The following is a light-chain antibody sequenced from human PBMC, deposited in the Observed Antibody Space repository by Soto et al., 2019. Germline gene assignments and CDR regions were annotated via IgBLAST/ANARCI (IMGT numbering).Light chain of an antibody. J-gene: IGLJ2*01. CDR2: STS. CDR3: LLYYGGAVV. CDR1: TGAVTSGYD. Sequence: QAVVTQEPSLTVSPGGTVTLTCASSTGAVTSGYDPNWFQQKPGQAPRELIYSTSNTHSWTAARFSGSLLGGKAALTLSGVQPEDEDEYYCLLYYGGAVVFGGGTKLTVL. V-gene: IGLV7-43*01.